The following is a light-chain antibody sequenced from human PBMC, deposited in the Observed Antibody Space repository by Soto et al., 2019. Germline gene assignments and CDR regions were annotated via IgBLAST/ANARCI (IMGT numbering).Light chain of an antibody. Sequence: QSALTQTSSVSGTRGQRVTISCSGGSSNIGSYTVNWYQQFPGTAPKLLIYSNNERPSGVPDRFSGSKSGTSASLAISGLQSEDEADYYCAAWDDSLAGVVFGGGTKLTVL. J-gene: IGLJ2*01. CDR2: SNN. V-gene: IGLV1-44*01. CDR3: AAWDDSLAGVV. CDR1: SSNIGSYT.